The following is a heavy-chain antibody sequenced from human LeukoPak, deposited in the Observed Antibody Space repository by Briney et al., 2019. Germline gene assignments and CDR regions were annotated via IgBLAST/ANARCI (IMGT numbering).Heavy chain of an antibody. Sequence: GASVKVSCKASGYTFTSYDINWVRQATGQGLEWMGWMNPNSGNTGYAQKFQGRVTMTRNTSISTAYMELSSLRSEDTAVYYCARGSGEQLVRFTWGDWFDSWGQGTLVTVSS. CDR2: MNPNSGNT. D-gene: IGHD6-6*01. J-gene: IGHJ5*01. V-gene: IGHV1-8*01. CDR3: ARGSGEQLVRFTWGDWFDS. CDR1: GYTFTSYD.